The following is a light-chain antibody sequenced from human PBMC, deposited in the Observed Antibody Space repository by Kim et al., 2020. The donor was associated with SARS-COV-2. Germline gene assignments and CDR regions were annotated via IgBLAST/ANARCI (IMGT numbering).Light chain of an antibody. CDR1: QSINDY. CDR3: QQYMTWT. V-gene: IGKV1-5*03. CDR2: RAS. J-gene: IGKJ1*01. Sequence: DIQMTQSPSTLSASVGDRVTITCRASQSINDYVAWYQFKLVKAPRLLIYRASTLNSGVPSRFSGGGSGTEFTLTISSLETDDFATYYCQQYMTWTFGHGTKVDIK.